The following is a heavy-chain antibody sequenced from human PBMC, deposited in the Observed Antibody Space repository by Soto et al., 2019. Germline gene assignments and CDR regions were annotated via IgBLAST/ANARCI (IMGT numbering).Heavy chain of an antibody. CDR3: ARGGKWELPHGC. J-gene: IGHJ4*02. CDR2: INAGNGNT. V-gene: IGHV1-3*01. D-gene: IGHD1-26*01. Sequence: QVQLVQSGAEVKKPGASVKVSCKASGYTFTSYAMHWVRQAPGQRLEWMGWINAGNGNTKYSQKFQGRVTITRDTSASTAYMELSSLRSEDTAVYYCARGGKWELPHGCWGKGTLVTVSS. CDR1: GYTFTSYA.